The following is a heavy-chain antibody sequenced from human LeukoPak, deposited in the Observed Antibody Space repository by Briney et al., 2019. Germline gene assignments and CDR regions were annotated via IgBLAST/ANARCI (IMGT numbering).Heavy chain of an antibody. CDR1: GFTFSSYA. CDR2: ISGSGGST. J-gene: IGHJ6*04. D-gene: IGHD3-10*02. Sequence: GGPLRLSCAASGFTFSSYAMSWVRQAPGKGLEWVSAISGSGGSTYYADSVKGRFTISRDNAKNSLYLQMNSLRAEDTAVYYCAELGITMIGGVWGKGTTVTISS. CDR3: AELGITMIGGV. V-gene: IGHV3-23*01.